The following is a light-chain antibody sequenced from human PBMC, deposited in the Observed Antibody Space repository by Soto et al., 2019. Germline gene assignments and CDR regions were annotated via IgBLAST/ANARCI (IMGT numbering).Light chain of an antibody. CDR3: QQYGSSFT. V-gene: IGKV3-20*01. CDR2: GAS. Sequence: EIVLTQSPGTLSLSPGERATLSCRASQSVRSSYLAWYQQKPDQAPRLLIYGASSRATGIPDRFSGSGSGTDFTLTISRLEPEDFAVYYCQQYGSSFTFGPGTKVDIK. CDR1: QSVRSSY. J-gene: IGKJ3*01.